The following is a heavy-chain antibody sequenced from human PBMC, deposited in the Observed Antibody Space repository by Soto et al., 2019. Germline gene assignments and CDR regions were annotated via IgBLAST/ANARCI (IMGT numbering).Heavy chain of an antibody. D-gene: IGHD5-18*01. V-gene: IGHV3-48*03. CDR3: VSDGYNYFDH. CDR1: GFSFHSYG. J-gene: IGHJ4*02. Sequence: GGSLRLSCAASGFSFHSYGMDWVRQGPGKGLEWISHISMSGTTKFYADSVKGRFTISRDNGKNLMFLEMNRVRAGDTAVYFCVSDGYNYFDHWGQGILVTVSS. CDR2: ISMSGTTK.